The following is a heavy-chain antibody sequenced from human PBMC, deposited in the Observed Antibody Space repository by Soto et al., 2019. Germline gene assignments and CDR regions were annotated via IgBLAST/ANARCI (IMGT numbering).Heavy chain of an antibody. V-gene: IGHV4-30-2*01. J-gene: IGHJ4*02. CDR1: GDSISSGGFS. CDR2: IYHSGTS. Sequence: SETLSLTCAVSGDSISSGGFSWSWIRQPPGKGLEWIGYIYHSGTSFYNPSLKSRVTISVDGSKNQFSLKVKSVTAADTAVYYCARGRLVPAVNFDYWXLGTLVNVSS. D-gene: IGHD2-2*01. CDR3: ARGRLVPAVNFDY.